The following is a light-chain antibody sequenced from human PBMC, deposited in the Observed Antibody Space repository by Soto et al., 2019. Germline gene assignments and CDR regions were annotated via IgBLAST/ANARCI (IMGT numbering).Light chain of an antibody. V-gene: IGLV2-14*01. CDR2: EVS. CDR3: SSYTSSYTLL. Sequence: QSALTQPASVSGSPGQSITISCTGTSSDVGDYKYVSWYQQHPGKAPKLLIFEVSNRPSGVSNRFSGSKSGSTASLIISGLQAEDEADYFCSSYTSSYTLLFGGGTKLTV. J-gene: IGLJ2*01. CDR1: SSDVGDYKY.